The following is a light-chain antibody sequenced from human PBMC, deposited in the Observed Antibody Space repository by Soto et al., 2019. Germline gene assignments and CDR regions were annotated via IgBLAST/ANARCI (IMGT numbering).Light chain of an antibody. J-gene: IGKJ5*01. CDR1: QGIGSD. V-gene: IGKV1-9*01. CDR3: QQLNSFPLT. CDR2: AAS. Sequence: DIQMTQSPSTLSASVGDRVTITCRANQGIGSDLAWYQQKPGKAPNLLIYAASTLYSGVPARFSGSGSGTDFTLTISSLRPEDFATYYCQQLNSFPLTFGQGTRLEIK.